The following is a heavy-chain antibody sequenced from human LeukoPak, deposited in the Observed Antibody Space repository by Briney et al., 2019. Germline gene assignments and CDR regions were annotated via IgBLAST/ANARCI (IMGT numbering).Heavy chain of an antibody. Sequence: PGGSLRLSCAASGFTFSTYAMSWVRQAPGKGLEWVSGINWNGGSTGYADSVKGRFTISRDNAKNSLYLQMNSLRAEDTALYYCARSVLGPFDYWGQGTLVTVSS. V-gene: IGHV3-20*04. J-gene: IGHJ4*02. D-gene: IGHD3-16*01. CDR1: GFTFSTYA. CDR2: INWNGGST. CDR3: ARSVLGPFDY.